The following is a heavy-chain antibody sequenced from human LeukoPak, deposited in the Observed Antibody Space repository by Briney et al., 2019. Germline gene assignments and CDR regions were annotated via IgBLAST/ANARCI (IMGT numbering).Heavy chain of an antibody. CDR2: IYYSGST. CDR3: ARGAELELKGYAFDI. Sequence: SETLSLTCTVSGGSISSYYWSWIRQPPGKGLEWIGYIYYSGSTYYNPSLKSRVTISVDTSQNQFSLKLSSVTAADTAVYYCARGAELELKGYAFDIWGQGTMVTVSS. CDR1: GGSISSYY. D-gene: IGHD1-7*01. V-gene: IGHV4-59*08. J-gene: IGHJ3*02.